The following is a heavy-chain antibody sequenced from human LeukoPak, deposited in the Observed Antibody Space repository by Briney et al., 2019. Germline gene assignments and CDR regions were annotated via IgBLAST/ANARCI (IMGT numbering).Heavy chain of an antibody. CDR2: INHSGST. D-gene: IGHD2/OR15-2a*01. J-gene: IGHJ4*02. CDR3: AGHHPRNTVDF. Sequence: TSETLSLTCAVYGGSFSGYYWSWIRQPPGKGLEWIGEINHSGSTNYNPSLKSRVTISVDTSKNQFSLKLSSVTAADTAVYYCAGHHPRNTVDFWGQGTLVTVSS. V-gene: IGHV4-34*01. CDR1: GGSFSGYY.